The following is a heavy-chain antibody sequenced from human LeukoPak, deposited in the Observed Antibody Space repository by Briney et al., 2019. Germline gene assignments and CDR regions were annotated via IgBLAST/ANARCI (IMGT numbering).Heavy chain of an antibody. D-gene: IGHD2-2*01. CDR1: GGTFSSYA. CDR2: IIPIFGTA. Sequence: SVKVSCKASGGTFSSYAISWVRQAPGQGLEWMGGIIPIFGTANYAQKFQGRVTITADESTSTSYMELSSLRSEDTAVYYCARGRLGYCSSTSCFNFDYWGQGTLVTVSS. CDR3: ARGRLGYCSSTSCFNFDY. J-gene: IGHJ4*02. V-gene: IGHV1-69*13.